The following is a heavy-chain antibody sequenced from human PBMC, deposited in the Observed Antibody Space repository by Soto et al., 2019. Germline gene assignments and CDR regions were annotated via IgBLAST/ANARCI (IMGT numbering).Heavy chain of an antibody. J-gene: IGHJ4*02. CDR1: GFTFSSYA. CDR3: AKDFKVATSTPYYFDY. Sequence: GGSLRLSCAASGFTFSSYAMSWVRQAPGKGLEWVSAISGSGGSTYYADSVKGRFTISRDNSKNTLYLQMNSLRAEDTAVYYCAKDFKVATSTPYYFDYWGQGTLVTVSS. D-gene: IGHD5-12*01. V-gene: IGHV3-23*01. CDR2: ISGSGGST.